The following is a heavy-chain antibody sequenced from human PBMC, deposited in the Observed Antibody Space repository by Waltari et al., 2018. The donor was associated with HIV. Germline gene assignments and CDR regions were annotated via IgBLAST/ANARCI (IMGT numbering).Heavy chain of an antibody. CDR2: IKEDGSEI. Sequence: EVRLVESGGGLVQPGGCLGLSCAAFGFTFSSSWMTWVRQAPGKGLGWVANIKEDGSEIHYVDSVKGRFTISRDNAKNSLYLQMNSLRAEDTAVYYCARRQQLTDWGQGTLVTVSS. CDR3: ARRQQLTD. J-gene: IGHJ4*02. CDR1: GFTFSSSW. D-gene: IGHD6-13*01. V-gene: IGHV3-7*01.